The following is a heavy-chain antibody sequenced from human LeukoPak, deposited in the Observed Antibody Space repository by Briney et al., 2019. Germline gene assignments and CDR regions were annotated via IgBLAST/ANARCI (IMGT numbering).Heavy chain of an antibody. V-gene: IGHV5-51*01. CDR2: IYPSDSDT. J-gene: IGHJ4*02. CDR1: GYSFPSYW. CDR3: ARSSRGLYYFDY. D-gene: IGHD3-22*01. Sequence: ASLKISSRGAGYSFPSYWNGCVSQMPGKGLQWWGSIYPSDSDTRYSPSFQGQVTISADKSISTSYLQWSSLTASDTAMYFCARSSRGLYYFDYWGQGNLVTVSS.